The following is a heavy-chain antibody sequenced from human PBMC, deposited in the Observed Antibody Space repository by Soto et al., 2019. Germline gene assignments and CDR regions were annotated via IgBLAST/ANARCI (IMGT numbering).Heavy chain of an antibody. CDR3: ARESEDLTSNFDY. CDR1: GFTFTRYS. Sequence: GSLILSCAASGFTFTRYSINWVRQAPGKGLEWVSSISSTTNYIYYGDSMKGRFTISRDNAKNSLYLEMNSLRAEDTAVYYCARESEDLTSNFDYWGQGTLVTVYS. J-gene: IGHJ4*02. CDR2: ISSTTNYI. V-gene: IGHV3-21*06.